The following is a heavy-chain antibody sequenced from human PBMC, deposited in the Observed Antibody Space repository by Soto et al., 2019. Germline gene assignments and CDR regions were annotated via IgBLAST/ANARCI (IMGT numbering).Heavy chain of an antibody. CDR2: ISYDGSNK. J-gene: IGHJ4*02. CDR3: ARDLEAMGLIDY. V-gene: IGHV3-30-3*01. D-gene: IGHD1-26*01. Sequence: QVQLVESGGGVVQPGRSLRLSCAASGFTFSSYAMHWVRQAPGKGLEWVAVISYDGSNKYYADSVKGRFTISRDNSKNTLCLQMNSLRAEDTAVYYCARDLEAMGLIDYWGQGTLVTVSS. CDR1: GFTFSSYA.